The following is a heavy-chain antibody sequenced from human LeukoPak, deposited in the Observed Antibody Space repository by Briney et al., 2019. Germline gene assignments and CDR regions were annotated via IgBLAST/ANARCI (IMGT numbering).Heavy chain of an antibody. D-gene: IGHD5-18*01. Sequence: PGGSLRLSCAASGFTFNSYTMNWVRQAPGKGLEWVSFISGSSSSIFYADSVKGRFTISRDNAKNSLYLQMNSLRVEDTAVYYCARDTRIQLWLRDWGDAFDIWGQGTMVTVSS. CDR2: ISGSSSSI. J-gene: IGHJ3*02. CDR1: GFTFNSYT. CDR3: ARDTRIQLWLRDWGDAFDI. V-gene: IGHV3-48*04.